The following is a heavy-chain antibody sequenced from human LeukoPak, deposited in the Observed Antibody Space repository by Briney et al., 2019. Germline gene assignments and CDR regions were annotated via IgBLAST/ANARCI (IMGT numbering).Heavy chain of an antibody. CDR2: ISKSGDDT. D-gene: IGHD2-2*01. V-gene: IGHV3-64*01. Sequence: GGSLRLSCAASGFDFSTYAMHWVRLAPGKGLEFVSAISKSGDDTSYGNDVKGRFTISRDNIKNTVDLEMGSLRVDDTGIYYCARIPEYWGQGTVVTVSS. CDR3: ARIPEY. CDR1: GFDFSTYA. J-gene: IGHJ1*01.